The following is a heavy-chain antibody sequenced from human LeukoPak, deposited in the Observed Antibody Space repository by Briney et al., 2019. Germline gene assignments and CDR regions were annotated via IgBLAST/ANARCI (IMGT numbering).Heavy chain of an antibody. CDR1: GYSFTSYW. CDR2: VDPSDSYT. CDR3: ASLFRDDVFDI. Sequence: GESLKISCKGSGYSFTSYWISWVRQMPGKGLEWMGRVDPSDSYTNYSPSFQGHVSISADKSISTAYLQWRSLKASDTAMYYCASLFRDDVFDIWGQGTMDTVSS. V-gene: IGHV5-10-1*01. D-gene: IGHD3-10*01. J-gene: IGHJ3*02.